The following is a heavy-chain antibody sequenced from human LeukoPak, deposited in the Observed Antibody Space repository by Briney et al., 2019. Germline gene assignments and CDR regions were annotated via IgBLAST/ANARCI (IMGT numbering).Heavy chain of an antibody. CDR1: GFTFSRYA. J-gene: IGHJ4*02. CDR3: ARGRSTSCYTGSDN. D-gene: IGHD2-2*02. V-gene: IGHV3-30-3*01. Sequence: GGSLRLSCAASGFTFSRYAMHWVRQAPGKGLEWVAVISYDGSNKYYADSGKGRFTISRDTSKNTLYLEMNSLRAEDTAAYYCARGRSTSCYTGSDNWGQGTLVTVSS. CDR2: ISYDGSNK.